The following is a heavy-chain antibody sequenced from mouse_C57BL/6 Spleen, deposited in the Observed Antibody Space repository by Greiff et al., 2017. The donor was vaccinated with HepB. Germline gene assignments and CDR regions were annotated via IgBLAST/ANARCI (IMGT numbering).Heavy chain of an antibody. CDR2: ISYDGSN. CDR3: ARDNYGSSHWDY. V-gene: IGHV3-6*01. D-gene: IGHD1-1*01. CDR1: GYSITSGYY. Sequence: EVQVVESGPGLVKPSQSLSLTCSVTGYSITSGYYWNWIRQFPGNKLEWMGYISYDGSNNYNPSLKNRISITRDTSKNQFFLKLNSVTTEDTATYYCARDNYGSSHWDYWGQGTTLTVSS. J-gene: IGHJ2*01.